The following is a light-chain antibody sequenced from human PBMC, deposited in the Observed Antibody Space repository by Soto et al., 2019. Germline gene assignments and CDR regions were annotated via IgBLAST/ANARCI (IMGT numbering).Light chain of an antibody. CDR3: QQYTSYSRA. Sequence: DIQMTQSPSTLSASVGDRVTITCRASQSISHFLAWYQQKPGKVPKLLIYDASNLGSGVPSRFSGSGSGTDFTLTISGLQPDDFTTYYFQQYTSYSRAFGQGTKVDIK. CDR2: DAS. V-gene: IGKV1-5*01. J-gene: IGKJ1*01. CDR1: QSISHF.